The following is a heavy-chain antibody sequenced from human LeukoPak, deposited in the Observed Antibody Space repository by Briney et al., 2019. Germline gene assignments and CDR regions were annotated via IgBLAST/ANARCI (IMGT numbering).Heavy chain of an antibody. Sequence: SETLSLTCTVSGGSISSSSYYWGWIRQPPGKGLEWIGSIYYSGSTYYNPSLKSRVTISVDTSKNQFSLKLSSVTAADTAVCYCARKSSGYAEYFQHWGQGTLVTVSS. V-gene: IGHV4-39*01. CDR2: IYYSGST. CDR1: GGSISSSSYY. J-gene: IGHJ1*01. D-gene: IGHD3-22*01. CDR3: ARKSSGYAEYFQH.